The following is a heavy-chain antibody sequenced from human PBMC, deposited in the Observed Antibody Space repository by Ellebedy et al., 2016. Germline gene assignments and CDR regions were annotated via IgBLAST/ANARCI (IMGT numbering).Heavy chain of an antibody. V-gene: IGHV3-33*08. J-gene: IGHJ6*02. CDR2: IWYDGSNK. Sequence: GESLKISCAASGFTFSSYGMHWVRQAPGKGLEWVAVIWYDGSNKYYADSVKGRFNISRDNFKNTLYLQLNSLRAEDTAVYYCARDRGYCANGVCYKGNYYYYGMDVWGQGTTVTVSS. CDR1: GFTFSSYG. D-gene: IGHD2-8*01. CDR3: ARDRGYCANGVCYKGNYYYYGMDV.